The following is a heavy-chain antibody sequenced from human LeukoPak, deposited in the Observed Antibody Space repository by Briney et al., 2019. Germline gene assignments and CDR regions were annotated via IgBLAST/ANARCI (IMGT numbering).Heavy chain of an antibody. V-gene: IGHV3-74*01. CDR2: IKKDGTYR. CDR1: GFTFSGNW. Sequence: SGGSLRLSCVVSGFTFSGNWMHWVRQGPGKGLMCVARIKKDGTYRDYADSVKGRFTISRDNAKNTLFLQMDSLRDEDTAVYYCASTYSNDYWGQGTLVTVSS. CDR3: ASTYSNDY. J-gene: IGHJ4*02. D-gene: IGHD6-13*01.